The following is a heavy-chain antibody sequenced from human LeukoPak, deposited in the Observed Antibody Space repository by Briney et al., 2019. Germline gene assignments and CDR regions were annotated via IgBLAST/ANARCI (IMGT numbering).Heavy chain of an antibody. V-gene: IGHV3-20*04. CDR1: GFTFDDYG. Sequence: GGSLRLSCAASGFTFDDYGMSWVRQAPGKGLEWVSGINWNGGSTGYADSVKGRFTISRDNAKNSLFLQMNSLRAEDTAIYYCTTDTWYSAGHWGQGTLVTVSS. J-gene: IGHJ4*02. CDR3: TTDTWYSAGH. D-gene: IGHD2-15*01. CDR2: INWNGGST.